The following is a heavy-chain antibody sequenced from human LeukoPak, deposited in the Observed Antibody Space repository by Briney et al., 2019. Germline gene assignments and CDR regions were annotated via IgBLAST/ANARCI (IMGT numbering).Heavy chain of an antibody. V-gene: IGHV4-59*12. D-gene: IGHD3-10*01. J-gene: IGHJ6*02. CDR2: IYYSGST. CDR1: GGSISSYY. CDR3: ARGHPRYGSSYYYYGMDV. Sequence: SETLSLTCTVSGGSISSYYWSWIRQPPGRGLEWIGYIYYSGSTNYNPSLKSRVTISVDTSKNQFSLKLSSVTAADTAVYYCARGHPRYGSSYYYYGMDVWGQGTTVTVSS.